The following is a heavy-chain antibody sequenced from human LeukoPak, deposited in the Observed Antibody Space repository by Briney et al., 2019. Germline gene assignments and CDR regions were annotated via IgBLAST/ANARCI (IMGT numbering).Heavy chain of an antibody. CDR1: DVSFSTYY. CDR3: ARENNDYGGKKAFDY. D-gene: IGHD4-23*01. Sequence: SETLSLTCTVSDVSFSTYYWSWIRQPPGKGLEWIGHIHYSGNTYYNPSLKSRVSISVDTSKNQFSLKLSSVTAADTAVYYCARENNDYGGKKAFDYWGQGTLVTVSS. J-gene: IGHJ4*02. CDR2: IHYSGNT. V-gene: IGHV4-59*06.